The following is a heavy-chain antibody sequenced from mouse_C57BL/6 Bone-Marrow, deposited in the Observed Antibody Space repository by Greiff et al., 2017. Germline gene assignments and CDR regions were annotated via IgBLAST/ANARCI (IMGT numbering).Heavy chain of an antibody. CDR2: IRNKANNHAT. CDR1: GFTFSDAW. V-gene: IGHV6-6*01. Sequence: EVKLVESGGGLVQPGGSMKLSCAASGFTFSDAWMDWVRQSPEKGLEWVAEIRNKANNHATYYAESVKGRFTISRDDSKSSVYLQMNSLRAEDTGIYYCTRPLGRGGYYFDYWGQGTTLTVSS. CDR3: TRPLGRGGYYFDY. J-gene: IGHJ2*01. D-gene: IGHD4-1*01.